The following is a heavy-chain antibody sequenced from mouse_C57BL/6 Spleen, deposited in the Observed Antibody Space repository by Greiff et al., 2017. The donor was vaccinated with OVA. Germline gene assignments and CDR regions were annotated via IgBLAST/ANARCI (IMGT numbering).Heavy chain of an antibody. CDR1: GFTFSSYS. V-gene: IGHV5-9*01. CDR2: ISGGGGNT. J-gene: IGHJ3*01. Sequence: EVQVGESGGGLVKPGGSLKLSCAASGFTFSSYSMSWVRQNPEKRLEGGATISGGGGNTYYPDSVKGRFTISRDNAKNTLYLQMSSLRSEDTALYYCARHERGFAYWGQGTLVTVSA. CDR3: ARHERGFAY.